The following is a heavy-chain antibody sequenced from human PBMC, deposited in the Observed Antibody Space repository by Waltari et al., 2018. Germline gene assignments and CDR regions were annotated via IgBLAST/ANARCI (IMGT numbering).Heavy chain of an antibody. V-gene: IGHV3-7*02. Sequence: EVQLVESGGGLVQPGGSLRLSCAASGFTFSSYSMSWVRQAPGKGLEWVANIKQDGSEKYYVDSVKGRFTISRDNAKNSLYLQMNSLRAEDTAVYYCASLARGTSPWNVYYGMDVWGQGTTVTVSS. D-gene: IGHD1-1*01. CDR3: ASLARGTSPWNVYYGMDV. CDR1: GFTFSSYS. J-gene: IGHJ6*02. CDR2: IKQDGSEK.